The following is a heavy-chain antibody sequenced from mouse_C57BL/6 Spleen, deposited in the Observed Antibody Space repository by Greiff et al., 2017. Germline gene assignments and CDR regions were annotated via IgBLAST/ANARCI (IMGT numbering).Heavy chain of an antibody. J-gene: IGHJ4*01. CDR1: GYTFTDYY. D-gene: IGHD1-1*01. Sequence: VQLQQSGPELVKPGASVKISCKASGYTFTDYYMNWVKQSHGKSLEWIGDINPNNGGTSYNQKFKGKATLTVDKSSSTAYMELRSLTSEDSAVYYCARLLRYRYAMDYWGQGTSVTVSS. CDR2: INPNNGGT. CDR3: ARLLRYRYAMDY. V-gene: IGHV1-26*01.